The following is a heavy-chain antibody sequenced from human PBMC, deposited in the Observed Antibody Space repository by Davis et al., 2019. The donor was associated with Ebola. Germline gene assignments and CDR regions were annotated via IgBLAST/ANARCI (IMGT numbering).Heavy chain of an antibody. CDR3: AGDHGDYIDY. Sequence: AASVKVSCKASGGTFSSYAISWVRQAPGQGLEWMGWISAYNGNTNYAQKLQGRVTMTIDTSTSTAYMELRSLRSGDTAVYYCAGDHGDYIDYWGQGTLVTVSS. CDR2: ISAYNGNT. CDR1: GGTFSSYA. V-gene: IGHV1-18*01. J-gene: IGHJ4*02. D-gene: IGHD4-17*01.